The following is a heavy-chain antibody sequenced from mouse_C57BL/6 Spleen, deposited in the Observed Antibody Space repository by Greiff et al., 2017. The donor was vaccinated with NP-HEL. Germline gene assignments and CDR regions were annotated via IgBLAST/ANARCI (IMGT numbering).Heavy chain of an antibody. Sequence: VKLEESGPGLVQPSQSLSITCTVSGFSLTSYGVHWVRQSPGKGLEWLGVIWRGGSTDYNAAFMSRLSITKDNSKSQVFFKMNSLQADDTAIYYCAKNLGEVGRFAYWGQGTLVTVSA. CDR1: GFSLTSYG. J-gene: IGHJ3*01. CDR3: AKNLGEVGRFAY. D-gene: IGHD3-3*01. CDR2: IWRGGST. V-gene: IGHV2-5*01.